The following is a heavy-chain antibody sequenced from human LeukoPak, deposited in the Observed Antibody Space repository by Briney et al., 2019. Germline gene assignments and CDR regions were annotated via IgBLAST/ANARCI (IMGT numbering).Heavy chain of an antibody. Sequence: GASVKVSCKASGGTFSSYAISWVRQAPGQGLEWMGGIIPIFGTANYAQKFQGRVTITADESTSTAYMELSSLRSEDTAVYYCARVDILTGYYYYYYMDVWGKGTTVTISS. D-gene: IGHD3-9*01. CDR3: ARVDILTGYYYYYYMDV. V-gene: IGHV1-69*13. CDR1: GGTFSSYA. CDR2: IIPIFGTA. J-gene: IGHJ6*03.